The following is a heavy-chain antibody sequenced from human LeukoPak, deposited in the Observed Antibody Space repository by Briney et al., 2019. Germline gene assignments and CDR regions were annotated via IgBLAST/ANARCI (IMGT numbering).Heavy chain of an antibody. D-gene: IGHD2-15*01. V-gene: IGHV3-23*01. CDR2: ISGGGGNT. Sequence: GGSLRLSCAASGFTFSSYAMSWVRQAPGKGLEWVSGISGGGGNTYYADSVKGRFTISRDNSKNTLYLQMNSLRAEDTAVYYCAKVGESGGVWKYYFDYWGQGTLVTVSS. CDR3: AKVGESGGVWKYYFDY. CDR1: GFTFSSYA. J-gene: IGHJ4*02.